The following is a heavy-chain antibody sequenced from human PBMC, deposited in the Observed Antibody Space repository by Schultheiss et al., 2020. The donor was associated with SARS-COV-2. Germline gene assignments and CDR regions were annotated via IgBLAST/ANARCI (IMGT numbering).Heavy chain of an antibody. CDR3: ARDSRWAGTTFRWFDP. CDR2: ISAYNGNT. V-gene: IGHV1-18*04. CDR1: GYTFTSYY. Sequence: ASVKVSCKASGYTFTSYYMHWVRQAPGQGLEWMGWISAYNGNTNYAQKLQGRVTMTTDTSTSTAYMELRSLRSDDTAVYYCARDSRWAGTTFRWFDPWGQGTLVTVSS. J-gene: IGHJ5*02. D-gene: IGHD1-14*01.